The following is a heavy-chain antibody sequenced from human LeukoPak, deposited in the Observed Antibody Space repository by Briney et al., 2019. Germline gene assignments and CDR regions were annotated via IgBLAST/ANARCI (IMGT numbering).Heavy chain of an antibody. D-gene: IGHD6-13*01. Sequence: SQTLSLTCAISGDSVSSNSAAWNWIRQSPSRGLEWLGRTYYRSKWYNDYAVSVKSRITINPDTSKNQFSLQLNSVTPEDTAVYYCARDPFKSRQQLLGRPRFGFDYWGQGTLVTVSS. V-gene: IGHV6-1*01. CDR3: ARDPFKSRQQLLGRPRFGFDY. CDR2: TYYRSKWYN. CDR1: GDSVSSNSAA. J-gene: IGHJ4*02.